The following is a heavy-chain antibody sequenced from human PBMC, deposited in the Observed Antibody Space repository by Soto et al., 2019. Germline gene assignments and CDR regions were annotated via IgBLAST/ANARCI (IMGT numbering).Heavy chain of an antibody. V-gene: IGHV3-30*03. J-gene: IGHJ3*01. CDR2: XXXXXXXX. CDR1: GFTFNNYG. D-gene: IGHD6-13*01. Sequence: QVQLVESGGGVVQPGRSLRLSCAASGFTFNNYGMHWVRQAPGKGLEWXXXXXXXXXXXXXADXVKGRLTISRDNSKXXXXXXXXXXXXXXXXXXXXXXXXGIAASHGVDWGQGTMVTVSS. CDR3: XXXXGIAASHGVD.